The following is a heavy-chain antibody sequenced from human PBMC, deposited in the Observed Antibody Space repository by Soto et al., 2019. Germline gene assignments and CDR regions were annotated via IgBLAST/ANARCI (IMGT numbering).Heavy chain of an antibody. J-gene: IGHJ4*02. D-gene: IGHD1-26*01. Sequence: QVQLVESGGGVVQPGRSLRLSCAASGFTFSSYGMHWVRQAPGKGLEWVAVIWYDGSNKYYADSVKGRFTISRDNSKNTLYLQMNSLRAEDTAVYYCARSRVGAGPMYYFDYWGQGTLVTVSS. CDR2: IWYDGSNK. CDR1: GFTFSSYG. V-gene: IGHV3-33*01. CDR3: ARSRVGAGPMYYFDY.